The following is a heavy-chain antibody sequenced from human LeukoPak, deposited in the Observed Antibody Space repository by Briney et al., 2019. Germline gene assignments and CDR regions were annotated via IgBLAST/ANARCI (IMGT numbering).Heavy chain of an antibody. CDR2: ISGSGDST. V-gene: IGHV3-23*01. CDR1: GFTFSSYA. J-gene: IGHJ4*02. D-gene: IGHD1-26*01. Sequence: GSLRLSCAASGFTFSSYAMSWVRQAPGKGLEWVSAISGSGDSTNYADSVKGRFAISRDNSKNTLYLQMNSLRAEDTAVYYCAKYRGSPVFDYWGQGTLVTVSS. CDR3: AKYRGSPVFDY.